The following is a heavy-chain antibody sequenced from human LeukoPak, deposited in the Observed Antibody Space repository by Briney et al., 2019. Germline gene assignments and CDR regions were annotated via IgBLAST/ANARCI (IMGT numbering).Heavy chain of an antibody. V-gene: IGHV3-21*01. CDR3: ARDLVGSGSHNWFDP. CDR1: GFTFSSYS. CDR2: ISSSSSYI. D-gene: IGHD3-10*01. J-gene: IGHJ5*02. Sequence: PGGSLRLSSAASGFTFSSYSMNWVRQAPGKGLGWVSSISSSSSYIYYADSVKGRFTISRDNAKNSLYLQMNSLRAEDTAVYYCARDLVGSGSHNWFDPWGQGTLVTVSS.